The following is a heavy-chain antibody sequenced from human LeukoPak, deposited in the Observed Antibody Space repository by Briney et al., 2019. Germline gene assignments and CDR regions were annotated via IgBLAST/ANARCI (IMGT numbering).Heavy chain of an antibody. CDR1: GGSISSYY. CDR3: AAYYYGSGSYRPFDY. Sequence: SETLSLTCTVSGGSISSYYWSWIRQPPGKGLEWIGYIYYSGSTNYNPSLKSRVTISVDTSKNQFSLKLSSVTAADTAVYYCAAYYYGSGSYRPFDYWGQGTLVTVSS. J-gene: IGHJ4*02. CDR2: IYYSGST. D-gene: IGHD3-10*01. V-gene: IGHV4-59*08.